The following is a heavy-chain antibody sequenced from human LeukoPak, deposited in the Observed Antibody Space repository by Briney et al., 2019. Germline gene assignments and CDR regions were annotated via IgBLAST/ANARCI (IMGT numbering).Heavy chain of an antibody. J-gene: IGHJ5*02. CDR1: GGSISSSSYY. CDR2: IYNSGST. Sequence: SETLSLTCTVSGGSISSSSYYWGWIRQPPGKGLEWIGSIYNSGSTYYNPSLKSRVTISVDTSKNQFSLKLSSVTAADTAVYYCARQAYSSNLGWFDPWGQGTLVTVSS. D-gene: IGHD6-13*01. V-gene: IGHV4-39*01. CDR3: ARQAYSSNLGWFDP.